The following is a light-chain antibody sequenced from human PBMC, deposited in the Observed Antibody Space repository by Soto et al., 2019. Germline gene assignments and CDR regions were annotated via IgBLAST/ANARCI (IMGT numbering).Light chain of an antibody. CDR3: ASWDDSLSAVL. CDR1: SSNIGAGYD. CDR2: GNS. V-gene: IGLV1-40*01. J-gene: IGLJ3*02. Sequence: QSVLTQPPSVSGAPGQRVTISCTGSSSNIGAGYDVHWYQQLPGTAPKLLIFGNSNRPSGVPDRFSGSNSGTSASLAITGLRSEDEADYYCASWDDSLSAVLFGGGTKLTVL.